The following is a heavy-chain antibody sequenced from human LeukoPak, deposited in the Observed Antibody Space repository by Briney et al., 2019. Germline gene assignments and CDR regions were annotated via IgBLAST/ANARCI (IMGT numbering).Heavy chain of an antibody. D-gene: IGHD5-18*01. J-gene: IGHJ4*02. CDR2: INPDSGAT. Sequence: ASVKVSCKASGYTFAGYYTHWVRQAPGQGLEWMGWINPDSGATNYAQNFQGRVTMTRDTSISTAYMELSSLRSDDTAVYYCARVDTAMVIKTDYWGQGTWSPSPQ. CDR3: ARVDTAMVIKTDY. CDR1: GYTFAGYY. V-gene: IGHV1-2*02.